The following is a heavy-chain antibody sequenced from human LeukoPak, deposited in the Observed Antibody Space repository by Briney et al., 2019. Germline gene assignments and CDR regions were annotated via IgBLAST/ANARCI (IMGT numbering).Heavy chain of an antibody. D-gene: IGHD6-13*01. CDR1: GGSISSSSYY. Sequence: KPSETLSLTCTVSGGSISSSSYYWGWIRQPPGKGLEWIGSIYYSGSTYYNPSLKSRVTISVDTSKNQFSLKLSSVTAADTAVYYCARTVSSSTTFYYYYYMDVWGKGTTVTVSS. CDR2: IYYSGST. CDR3: ARTVSSSTTFYYYYYMDV. V-gene: IGHV4-39*07. J-gene: IGHJ6*03.